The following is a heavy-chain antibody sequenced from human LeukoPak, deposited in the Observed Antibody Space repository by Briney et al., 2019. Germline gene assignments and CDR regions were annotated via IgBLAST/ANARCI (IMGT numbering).Heavy chain of an antibody. J-gene: IGHJ4*02. CDR1: GFTFTGYA. CDR2: IKQDGSEK. Sequence: GGSLRLSCAASGFTFTGYAMLWVRQAPGKGLEWVANIKQDGSEKYYVDSVKGRFTISRDNAKNSLYLQMNSLRAEDTAVYYCARDRSFYDILTGYHSTYYFDYWGQGTLVTVSS. V-gene: IGHV3-7*01. D-gene: IGHD3-9*01. CDR3: ARDRSFYDILTGYHSTYYFDY.